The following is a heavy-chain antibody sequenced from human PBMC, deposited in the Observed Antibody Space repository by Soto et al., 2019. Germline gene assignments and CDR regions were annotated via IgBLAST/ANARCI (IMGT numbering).Heavy chain of an antibody. V-gene: IGHV1-24*01. D-gene: IGHD6-13*01. CDR3: ATLWGIAVDY. CDR1: GYTFINYY. CDR2: FDPEDGET. J-gene: IGHJ4*02. Sequence: GASVKVSCKASGYTFINYYMHWVRQAPGKGLEWMGGFDPEDGETIYAQKFQGRVTMTEDTSTDTAYMELSSLRSEDTAVYYCATLWGIAVDYWGQGTLVTVSS.